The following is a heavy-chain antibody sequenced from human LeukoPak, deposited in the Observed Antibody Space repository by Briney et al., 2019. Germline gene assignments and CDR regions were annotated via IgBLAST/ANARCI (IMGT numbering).Heavy chain of an antibody. J-gene: IGHJ5*02. D-gene: IGHD1-26*01. Sequence: GGSLRLSCAASGFTFSSYGIHWDRQAPGKGLEWVAFIWHDGSNKYYADSVKGRFTISRDNSKNTLYLQMNSLRAEDTAVYYCAKDYEPLVGVHRWGDWFDPWGQGTLVTVSS. CDR2: IWHDGSNK. V-gene: IGHV3-30*02. CDR1: GFTFSSYG. CDR3: AKDYEPLVGVHRWGDWFDP.